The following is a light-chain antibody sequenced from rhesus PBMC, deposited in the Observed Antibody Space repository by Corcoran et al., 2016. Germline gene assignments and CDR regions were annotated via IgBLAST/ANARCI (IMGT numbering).Light chain of an antibody. J-gene: IGKJ1*01. CDR3: LQSSNWWT. CDR1: QSVSSY. Sequence: EIVMTQSPATLALSPGERATLSCRASQSVSSYLAWYQQKPGQAPRLLISGASSRATGIPDRFSGSGSGTEFTLTISSLEPEDVGVDFCLQSSNWWTFGQGTKVEIK. CDR2: GAS. V-gene: IGKV3-24*04.